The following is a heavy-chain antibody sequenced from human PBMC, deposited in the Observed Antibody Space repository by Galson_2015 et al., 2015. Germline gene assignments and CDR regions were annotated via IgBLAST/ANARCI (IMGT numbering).Heavy chain of an antibody. J-gene: IGHJ4*02. CDR1: GYTFTSFD. CDR3: ARAYCSGGTCYGFDF. CDR2: MNPNSGNT. D-gene: IGHD2-15*01. V-gene: IGHV1-8*01. Sequence: VKVSCKASGYTFTSFDINWVRQATGQGLEWMGWMNPNSGNTGYAQKFQGRVTMTRSPSISTAYMELSSLRSEDTAVYYCARAYCSGGTCYGFDFWGQGSQVTVSS.